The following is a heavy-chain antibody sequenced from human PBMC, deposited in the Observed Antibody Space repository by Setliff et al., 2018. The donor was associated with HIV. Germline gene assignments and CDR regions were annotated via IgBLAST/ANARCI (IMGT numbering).Heavy chain of an antibody. D-gene: IGHD6-19*01. J-gene: IGHJ4*02. CDR1: GFTVSRFY. Sequence: GGSLRLSCAASGFTVSRFYMSWVRQAPGKGLEWVSAISGSGGSTYYADSLKGRFTISRDNAKNSLYLQMNSLRAEDTAVYYCARAVHSGWYYFDYWGQGTLVTVSS. CDR2: ISGSGGST. V-gene: IGHV3-21*01. CDR3: ARAVHSGWYYFDY.